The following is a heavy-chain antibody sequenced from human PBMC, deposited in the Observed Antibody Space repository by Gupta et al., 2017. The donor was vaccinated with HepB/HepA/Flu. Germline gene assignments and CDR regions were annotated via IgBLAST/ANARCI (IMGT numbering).Heavy chain of an antibody. CDR3: ARENVGNYYGFDY. J-gene: IGHJ4*02. CDR1: GFTFSSYE. Sequence: EVQLVESGGGLVQPGGSLRLSCAASGFTFSSYEMHWVRQAPGKGLEWVSYISSSGRTTNHADSVKDRFTISRDNAKNSLFLQMSSLRAEDTAVYYCARENVGNYYGFDYWGQGTLVTVSS. CDR2: ISSSGRTT. D-gene: IGHD1-26*01. V-gene: IGHV3-48*03.